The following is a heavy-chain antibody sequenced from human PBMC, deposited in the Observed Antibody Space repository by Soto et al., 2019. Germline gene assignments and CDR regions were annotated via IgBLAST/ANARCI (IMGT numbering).Heavy chain of an antibody. D-gene: IGHD1-1*01. J-gene: IGHJ5*02. CDR1: GGSISSSNW. CDR2: IYHSGST. V-gene: IGHV4-4*02. CDR3: ARDSGLKLERHRFAP. Sequence: QVQLQESGPGLVKPSGTLSLTCAVSGGSISSSNWWSWVRQPPGKGLEWIGEIYHSGSTNYNPSLRSRVTLPTDKSKNQYSLKRSSVTAADTAVYYCARDSGLKLERHRFAPWGQGTLVTVSS.